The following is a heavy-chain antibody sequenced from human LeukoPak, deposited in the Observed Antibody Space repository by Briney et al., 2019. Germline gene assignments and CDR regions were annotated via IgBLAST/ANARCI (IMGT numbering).Heavy chain of an antibody. CDR3: ARTRIWTYYYDSSGYSNFAY. J-gene: IGHJ4*02. CDR1: GGSFSGYY. Sequence: SETLSLTCAVYGGSFSGYYWSWIRQPPGKGLEWIGEINHSGSTNYNPSLKSRVTISVDTSKNQFSLKLSSVTAADTAVYYCARTRIWTYYYDSSGYSNFAYWGQGTLVTVSS. V-gene: IGHV4-34*01. CDR2: INHSGST. D-gene: IGHD3-22*01.